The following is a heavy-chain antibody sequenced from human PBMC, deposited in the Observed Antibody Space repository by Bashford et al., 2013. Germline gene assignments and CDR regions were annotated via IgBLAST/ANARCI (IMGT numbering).Heavy chain of an antibody. CDR2: IIPIFGTA. CDR3: ARDPALDYGDYVWRNWYFDL. Sequence: SVKVSCKASGGTFSSYAISWVRQAPGQGLEWMGGIIPIFGTANYAQKFQGRVTITADESTSTAYMELSSLRSEDTAVYYCARDPALDYGDYVWRNWYFDLWGRGTLVTVSS. V-gene: IGHV1-69*13. J-gene: IGHJ2*01. CDR1: GGTFSSYA. D-gene: IGHD4-17*01.